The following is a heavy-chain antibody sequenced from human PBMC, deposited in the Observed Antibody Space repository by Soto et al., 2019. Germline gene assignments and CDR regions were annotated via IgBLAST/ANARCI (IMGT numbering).Heavy chain of an antibody. V-gene: IGHV1-69*12. CDR2: IIPVFGTP. Sequence: QVQLVQSGAEVKKPGSSVKVSCKASGGSLSNYGISWVRQAPGQGLEWMGAIIPVFGTPNYAQKFQDRVAITADESTTKVYMEVRSLTSEDTAVYSCASGDATKIVVTTYYAMDVWGQGTTVTVSS. J-gene: IGHJ6*02. D-gene: IGHD3-22*01. CDR1: GGSLSNYG. CDR3: ASGDATKIVVTTYYAMDV.